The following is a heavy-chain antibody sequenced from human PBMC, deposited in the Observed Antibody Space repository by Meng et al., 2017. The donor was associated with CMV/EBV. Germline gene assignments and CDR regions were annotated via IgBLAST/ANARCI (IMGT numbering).Heavy chain of an antibody. CDR1: GFTFSSYA. CDR3: ARGGSGDLIYYYYGMDV. V-gene: IGHV3-30*04. Sequence: GGSLRLSCAASGFTFSSYAMHWVRQAPGKGLEWVAVISYDGSNKYYADSVKGRFTISRDNSKNTLYLQMNSLRAEDTAVYYCARGGSGDLIYYYYGMDVWGQGTTVTVSS. D-gene: IGHD4-17*01. CDR2: ISYDGSNK. J-gene: IGHJ6*02.